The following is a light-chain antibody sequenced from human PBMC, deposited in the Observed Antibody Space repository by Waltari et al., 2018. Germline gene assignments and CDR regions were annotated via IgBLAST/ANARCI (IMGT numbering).Light chain of an antibody. Sequence: QLMLTQSPSASASLGASVKLTCTLSSGHSSYAIARLQQQPEKGPRYLMKVTSDGSHIKGDGIPDRFSGSSSGAERYLTISSLQSEDEADYYCQTGGFGIWVFGGGTKLTVL. V-gene: IGLV4-69*01. CDR2: VTSDGSH. CDR3: QTGGFGIWV. J-gene: IGLJ3*02. CDR1: SGHSSYA.